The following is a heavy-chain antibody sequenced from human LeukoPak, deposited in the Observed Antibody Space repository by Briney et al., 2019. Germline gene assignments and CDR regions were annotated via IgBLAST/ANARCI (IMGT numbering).Heavy chain of an antibody. J-gene: IGHJ4*02. CDR3: ATEGFYY. CDR2: ISKSGDIT. Sequence: GGSLRLSCVASGFTLSKYGMEWVRQAAGKGLEYVSGISKSGDITHYVDSVKGRFTISRDNSKNTLYFQMNSLRAEDTALYYCATEGFYYWGPGTLVTVS. V-gene: IGHV3-23*01. CDR1: GFTLSKYG.